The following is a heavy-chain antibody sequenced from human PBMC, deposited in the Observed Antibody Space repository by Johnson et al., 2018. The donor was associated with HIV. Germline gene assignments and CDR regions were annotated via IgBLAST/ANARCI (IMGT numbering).Heavy chain of an antibody. CDR3: ASYCSGGSCYRRSPSDAFDI. CDR2: ISGSDGAI. CDR1: GFTFSDSY. J-gene: IGHJ3*02. D-gene: IGHD2-15*01. Sequence: VQLVESGGGLVKPGGSLSLSCAASGFTFSDSYMNWIRQAPGKGLEWVSYISGSDGAIWYADSVKGRFTVSRDNAKNTLYLQMNSLRAEDTAVYYCASYCSGGSCYRRSPSDAFDIWGQGTMVTVSS. V-gene: IGHV3-11*04.